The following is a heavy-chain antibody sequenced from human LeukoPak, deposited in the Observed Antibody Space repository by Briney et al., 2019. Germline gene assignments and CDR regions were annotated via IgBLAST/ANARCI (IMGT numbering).Heavy chain of an antibody. V-gene: IGHV1-18*01. CDR2: ISAYNGNT. D-gene: IGHD3-10*01. CDR1: GYTFTSYG. Sequence: GASVKVSCKASGYTFTSYGISWVRQAPGQGLEWMGWISAYNGNTNYAQKLQGRVTMTTDTSTSTAYMELRSLRSDDTAVYYCAKDFITMVRGVIQDYWGQGTLVTVSS. J-gene: IGHJ4*02. CDR3: AKDFITMVRGVIQDY.